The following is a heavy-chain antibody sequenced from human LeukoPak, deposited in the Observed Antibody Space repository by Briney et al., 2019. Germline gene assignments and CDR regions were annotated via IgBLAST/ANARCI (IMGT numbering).Heavy chain of an antibody. CDR1: GGSISSYY. V-gene: IGHV4-4*07. CDR3: ARDWSGSANWFDP. Sequence: KASETLPLTCTVWGGSISSYYWSWIRQPAGKGLEWIGRIYNSGSTNYNPSLKSRVTMSVDTSKNQFSLKVSSVTAADTAVYYCARDWSGSANWFDPWGQGTLVIVSS. J-gene: IGHJ5*02. D-gene: IGHD1-26*01. CDR2: IYNSGST.